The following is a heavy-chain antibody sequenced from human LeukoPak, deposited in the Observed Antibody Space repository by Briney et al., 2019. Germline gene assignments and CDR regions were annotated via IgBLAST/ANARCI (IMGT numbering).Heavy chain of an antibody. CDR3: ARGSLAACQNGDS. J-gene: IGHJ4*02. CDR1: GYTFTSYD. Sequence: ASVNLSRNSTGYTFTSYDISWVRHAPGQGLEWTGWISAYNGNSKDTANLQSRFTMTTDTSTSTAYMELRSVGSDDAAVYFCARGSLAACQNGDSWGQGTLIIVSS. CDR2: ISAYNGNS. D-gene: IGHD2-15*01. V-gene: IGHV1-18*01.